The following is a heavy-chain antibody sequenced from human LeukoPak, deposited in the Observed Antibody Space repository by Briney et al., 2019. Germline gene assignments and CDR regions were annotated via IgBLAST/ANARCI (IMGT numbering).Heavy chain of an antibody. CDR2: ISGTGAAT. D-gene: IGHD3-10*01. J-gene: IGHJ4*02. V-gene: IGHV3-23*01. Sequence: GGSLRLSCAASGFTFSTYGMTWVRQAPGKGLEWVSGISGTGAATFYGDSVKGRFTISRDNSKNTVYLQMNSLRAEDTAVYYCAKRGPGSPQSGKYYFDYWGQGTLVTVSS. CDR3: AKRGPGSPQSGKYYFDY. CDR1: GFTFSTYG.